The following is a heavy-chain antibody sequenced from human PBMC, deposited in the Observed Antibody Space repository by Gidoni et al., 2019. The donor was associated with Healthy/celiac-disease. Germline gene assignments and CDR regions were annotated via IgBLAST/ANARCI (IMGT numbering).Heavy chain of an antibody. D-gene: IGHD6-13*01. CDR3: ARDARYSSSWYPFWFDP. Sequence: GRVTITADNSTSTAYMELSSLRSEDTAVYYCARDARYSSSWYPFWFDPWGQGTLVTVSS. V-gene: IGHV1-69*04. J-gene: IGHJ5*02.